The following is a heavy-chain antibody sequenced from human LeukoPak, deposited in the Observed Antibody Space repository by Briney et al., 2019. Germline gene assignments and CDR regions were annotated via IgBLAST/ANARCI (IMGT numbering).Heavy chain of an antibody. CDR1: GGSIRSSYYY. J-gene: IGHJ4*02. CDR3: ARGGPRGYPDY. V-gene: IGHV4-39*01. D-gene: IGHD3-22*01. CDR2: IYDSGST. Sequence: SETLSLTCTVSGGSIRSSYYYWGWIRQPPGKGLEWIGSIYDSGSTYYNPSLKSRVTISVDTSKNQFSLKLNSVTAADTAVYYCARGGPRGYPDYWGQGTLVTVSS.